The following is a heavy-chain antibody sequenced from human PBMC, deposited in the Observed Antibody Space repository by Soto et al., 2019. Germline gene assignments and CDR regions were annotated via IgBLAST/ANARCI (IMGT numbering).Heavy chain of an antibody. CDR3: AKDLEEYSRTSVPVFDY. CDR1: GFTFSSYG. J-gene: IGHJ4*02. D-gene: IGHD6-13*01. Sequence: GGSLRLSCIASGFTFSSYGMHWVRQAPGKGLEWVAVISYDGSNKYYADSVKGRFTISRDNSKNTLYLQMNSLRAEDTAVYYFAKDLEEYSRTSVPVFDYWGQGTLVPVSS. CDR2: ISYDGSNK. V-gene: IGHV3-30*18.